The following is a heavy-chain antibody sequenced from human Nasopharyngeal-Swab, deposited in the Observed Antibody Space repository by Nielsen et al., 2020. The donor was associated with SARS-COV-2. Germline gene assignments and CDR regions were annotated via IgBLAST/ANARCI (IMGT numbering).Heavy chain of an antibody. V-gene: IGHV1-2*02. CDR3: ARDQYSGYDSSYYYYGMDV. J-gene: IGHJ6*02. D-gene: IGHD5-12*01. Sequence: WVRQAPGRGLEGVGWINPNSGGTNYAQKFQGRVTMTRDTSISTAYMELIRLRSDDTAAYYCARDQYSGYDSSYYYYGMDVWGQGTTVTVSS. CDR2: INPNSGGT.